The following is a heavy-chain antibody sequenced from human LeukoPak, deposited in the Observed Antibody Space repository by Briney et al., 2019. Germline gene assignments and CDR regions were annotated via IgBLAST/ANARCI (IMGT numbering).Heavy chain of an antibody. V-gene: IGHV3-23*01. CDR3: AKGSSAGRPYYFDY. CDR1: GFTFSSYT. J-gene: IGHJ4*02. Sequence: PGGSLRLSCAASGFTFSSYTVSWVRQAPGKGLEWVSAISHTSEYTYHADSVKGRFTISRDNSKNTLYLQMNSLRAEDTAMYYCAKGSSAGRPYYFDYWGQGTLVTVSS. D-gene: IGHD3-10*01. CDR2: ISHTSEYT.